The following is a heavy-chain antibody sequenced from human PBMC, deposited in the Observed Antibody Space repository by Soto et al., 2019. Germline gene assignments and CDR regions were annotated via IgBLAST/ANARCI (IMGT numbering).Heavy chain of an antibody. CDR2: INPNSGGT. CDR1: GYTFTGYY. CDR3: ARDGSSTTNDDAFDI. J-gene: IGHJ3*02. Sequence: SSVKVSCKASGYTFTGYYMHWVRQAPGQGLEWMGWINPNSGGTNYAQKFQGWVTMTRDTSISTAYMELSRLRSDDTAVYYCARDGSSTTNDDAFDIWGQGTMVTVSS. D-gene: IGHD2-2*01. V-gene: IGHV1-2*04.